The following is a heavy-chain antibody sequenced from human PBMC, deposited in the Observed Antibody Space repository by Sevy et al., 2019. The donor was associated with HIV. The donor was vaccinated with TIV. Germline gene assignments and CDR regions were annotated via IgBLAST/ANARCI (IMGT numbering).Heavy chain of an antibody. CDR1: GYTLTELS. CDR3: ATGVWFGEEEAFDI. J-gene: IGHJ3*02. D-gene: IGHD3-10*01. V-gene: IGHV1-24*01. Sequence: ASVKVSCKVSGYTLTELSMHWVRQAPGKGLEWMGGFDPEDGETIYAQKFQGRVTMTEDTSTDTAYMELSSLRSEDTAVYYCATGVWFGEEEAFDIWGQGTMVTVSS. CDR2: FDPEDGET.